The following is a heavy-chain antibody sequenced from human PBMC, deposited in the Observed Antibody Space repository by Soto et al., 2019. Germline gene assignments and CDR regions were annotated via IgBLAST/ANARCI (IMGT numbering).Heavy chain of an antibody. J-gene: IGHJ6*02. V-gene: IGHV3-30*18. CDR2: ISYDGSNK. CDR3: AKDGYYGMDV. Sequence: QVQLVESGGGVVQPGRSLRLSCAASGFTFSSYGMHWVRQAPGKGLEWVAVISYDGSNKYYADSVKGRFTISRDNSKNTLYLHMNSLRAEDTAVYYCAKDGYYGMDVWGQGTTVPVSS. CDR1: GFTFSSYG.